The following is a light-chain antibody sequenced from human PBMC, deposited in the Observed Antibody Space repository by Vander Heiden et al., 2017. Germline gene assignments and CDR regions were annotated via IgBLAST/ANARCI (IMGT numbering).Light chain of an antibody. CDR1: QSISNN. CDR3: QQYNGWRT. Sequence: EVVMTQSPVTPSVSPGDRATLPCRASQSISNNVAWYQQKPGQAPRLLNYGASTRATGSPARFSGSGSGTEFTLTISSLQSEDFADYYCQQYNGWRTFGQGTKLEIK. J-gene: IGKJ2*01. CDR2: GAS. V-gene: IGKV3-15*01.